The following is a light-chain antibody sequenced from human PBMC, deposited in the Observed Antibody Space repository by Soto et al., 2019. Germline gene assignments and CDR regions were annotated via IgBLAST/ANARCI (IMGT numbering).Light chain of an antibody. CDR3: QQYNNWPMYT. Sequence: EIVMTQSPATLSVAPVERATLSCRASQSVSSYLAWYQQKPGQAPRLLIYGASTRATGIPARFSGSGSGTEFTLTISSLQSEDFAVYYCQQYNNWPMYTFGQGTKMEIK. V-gene: IGKV3-15*01. CDR2: GAS. J-gene: IGKJ2*01. CDR1: QSVSSY.